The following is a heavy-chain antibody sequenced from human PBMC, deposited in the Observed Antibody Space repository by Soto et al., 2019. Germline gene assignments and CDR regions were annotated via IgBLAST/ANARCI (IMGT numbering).Heavy chain of an antibody. J-gene: IGHJ6*04. Sequence: PSETLSLTCTVSGGSISSSSYYWGWIRQPPGKGLEWIGSIYYSGSTYYNPSLKSRVTISVDTSKNQFSLKLSSVTAADTAVYNCARGGGHGYESTPYYYPGRAFGAKGTTDPVS. V-gene: IGHV4-39*01. D-gene: IGHD2-15*01. CDR2: IYYSGST. CDR1: GGSISSSSYY. CDR3: ARGGGHGYESTPYYYPGRAF.